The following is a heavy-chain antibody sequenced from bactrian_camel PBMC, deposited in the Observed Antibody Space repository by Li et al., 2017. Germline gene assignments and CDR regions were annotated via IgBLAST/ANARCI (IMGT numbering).Heavy chain of an antibody. D-gene: IGHD6*01. Sequence: VQLVESGGGSVQAGGSLRLSCAASGFTSGRYWMYWVRQAPGKGLEWVSSIYSDGTNLRYGDSVKVRFTVSRDNSRNTVYLQMNSLKPEDTAVYYCAAFPTSPLWWLYGGTCQAQDDFGYWGEGTQVTVS. CDR1: GFTSGRYW. V-gene: IGHV3S6*01. CDR3: AAFPTSPLWWLYGGTCQAQDDFGY. CDR2: IYSDGTNL. J-gene: IGHJ6*01.